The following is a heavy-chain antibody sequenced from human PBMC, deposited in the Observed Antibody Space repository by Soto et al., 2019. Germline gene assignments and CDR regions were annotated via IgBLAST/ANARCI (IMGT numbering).Heavy chain of an antibody. CDR1: GGSISSGDYY. D-gene: IGHD3-16*02. CDR3: ARGPYVWGSYRPNYFDY. J-gene: IGHJ4*02. V-gene: IGHV4-30-4*01. Sequence: QVQLQESGPGLVKPSQTLSLTCTVSGGSISSGDYYWSWIRQPPGKGLEWIGYIYYSGSTYYNPSLKRPVTISVDTSKNQFSLKLSSVAAADTAVYYCARGPYVWGSYRPNYFDYWGQGTLVTVSS. CDR2: IYYSGST.